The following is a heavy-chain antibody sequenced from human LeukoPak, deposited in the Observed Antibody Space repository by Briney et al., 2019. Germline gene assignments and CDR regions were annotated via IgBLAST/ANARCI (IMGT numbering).Heavy chain of an antibody. J-gene: IGHJ6*03. CDR3: AKEYAGSHYYYYYMDV. CDR2: IRYDGSDK. V-gene: IGHV3-30*02. Sequence: GGSLRLSCAASGFTFSNYGMHWVRQAPGKGLEWVAFIRYDGSDKYYADSVKGRLTISRDNSKKTLYLQMNSLRAEDAAVYYCAKEYAGSHYYYYYMDVWGKGTTVTVSS. CDR1: GFTFSNYG.